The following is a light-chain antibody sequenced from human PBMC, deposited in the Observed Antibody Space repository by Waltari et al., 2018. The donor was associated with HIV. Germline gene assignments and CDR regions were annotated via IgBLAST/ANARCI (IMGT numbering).Light chain of an antibody. J-gene: IGLJ3*02. CDR1: SSNIGSNS. Sequence: QSELTQPPSVSGTPGQRVTISCSGSSSNIGSNSVYWYQQLPGTAPKLLISRNNPRPSGAPDRSLGSTPGPPASLPISGRRAEDGAVYSWAASDAGLIVWLFGGGPKLTVL. CDR3: AASDAGLIVWL. V-gene: IGLV1-47*01. CDR2: RNN.